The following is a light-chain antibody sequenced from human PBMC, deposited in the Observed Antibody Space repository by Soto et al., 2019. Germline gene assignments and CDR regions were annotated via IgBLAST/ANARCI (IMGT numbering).Light chain of an antibody. CDR1: SSDVGGYNY. V-gene: IGLV2-14*01. Sequence: QSVLTQPASVSGSPRQSIPISCTGTSSDVGGYNYVSWYQQHQGKAPKLMVYDVSNRPSGVSNRFSGSKSGNTASLTISGLQAEDEADYYCSSYTSSSTYVFGTGTKVTVL. CDR3: SSYTSSSTYV. CDR2: DVS. J-gene: IGLJ1*01.